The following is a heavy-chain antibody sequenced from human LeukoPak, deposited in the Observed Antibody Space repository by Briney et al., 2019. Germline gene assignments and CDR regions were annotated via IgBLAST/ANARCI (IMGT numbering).Heavy chain of an antibody. CDR2: ILPCFVAV. Sequence: SENVSCKASVVTFSSSAISCVRQAPGQGLEWIGGILPCFVAVNSAHKLQGRVTITKYDSTTTAYMKLSSLRSEDTAVYYCATNNMTGCELSDYYYFYMDVWGKGTTVTVS. CDR1: VVTFSSSA. CDR3: ATNNMTGCELSDYYYFYMDV. D-gene: IGHD1-20*01. J-gene: IGHJ6*03. V-gene: IGHV1-69*05.